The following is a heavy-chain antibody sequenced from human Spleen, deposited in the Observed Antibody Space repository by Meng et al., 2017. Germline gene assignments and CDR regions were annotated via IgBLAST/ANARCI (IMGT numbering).Heavy chain of an antibody. J-gene: IGHJ4*02. V-gene: IGHV4-59*01. CDR1: GGSISSYY. D-gene: IGHD6-19*01. CDR3: ASGSGSGWYYFDN. Sequence: VQCQASGPGRVTPSETRSLNCTVSGGSISSYYWSWIRQPPGKGLEWIGYIFYSGRPNYSPSLKSRVTISIDTSKNQFSLRLSSVTPADTAMYYCASGSGSGWYYFDNWGQGTLVTVSS. CDR2: IFYSGRP.